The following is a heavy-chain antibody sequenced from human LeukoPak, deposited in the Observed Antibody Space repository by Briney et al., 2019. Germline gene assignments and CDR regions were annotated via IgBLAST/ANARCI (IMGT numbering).Heavy chain of an antibody. CDR1: GYTFTSYD. V-gene: IGHV1-8*01. Sequence: GASVKVSCKASGYTFTSYDINWVRQATGQGLEWMGWMNPNSGNTGYAQKFQGRVTMTRNTSISTAYMELSRLRSDDTAVYYCARDQAPILFWSGYYYYGMDVWGQGTTVTVSS. D-gene: IGHD3-3*01. CDR3: ARDQAPILFWSGYYYYGMDV. J-gene: IGHJ6*02. CDR2: MNPNSGNT.